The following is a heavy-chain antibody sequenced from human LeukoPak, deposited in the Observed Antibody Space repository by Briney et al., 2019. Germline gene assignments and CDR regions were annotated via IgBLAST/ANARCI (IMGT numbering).Heavy chain of an antibody. J-gene: IGHJ4*02. Sequence: QTGGSLRLSCAASGFTFSSYSTNWVRQAPGKGLEWVSYISSSSSTIYYADSVKGRFTISRDNAKNSLYLQMNSLRAEDTAVYYCARDRRYDFWSGYSDTFDYWGQGTLVTVSS. V-gene: IGHV3-48*01. CDR2: ISSSSSTI. D-gene: IGHD3-3*01. CDR1: GFTFSSYS. CDR3: ARDRRYDFWSGYSDTFDY.